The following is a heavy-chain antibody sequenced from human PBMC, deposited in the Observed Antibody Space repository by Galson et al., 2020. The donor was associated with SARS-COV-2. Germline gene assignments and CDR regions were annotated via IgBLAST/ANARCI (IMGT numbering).Heavy chain of an antibody. J-gene: IGHJ4*02. CDR2: IPYSGNS. CDR3: ARSRIRMIQGVEY. V-gene: IGHV4-31*03. D-gene: IGHD3-10*01. CDR1: GGSISSGGYY. Sequence: SETLSLTCTVSGGSISSGGYYWSWIRQHPGKGLVRIVYIPYSGNSYYNPSLKSRVTVSVDTSTNQFPLKLGSVTAADTAVYYCARSRIRMIQGVEYWGQGTLVTVSP.